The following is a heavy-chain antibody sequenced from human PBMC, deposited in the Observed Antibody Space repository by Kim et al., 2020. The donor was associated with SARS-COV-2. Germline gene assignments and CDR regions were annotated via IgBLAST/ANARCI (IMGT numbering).Heavy chain of an antibody. CDR3: ASPGGVTGAYGVDV. V-gene: IGHV3-74*01. CDR2: INNDGSST. Sequence: GGSLRLSCAASGITFSNSWMHWVRQAPGKGLVWVSRINNDGSSTAYADSVKGRFTISRDNAKNTLFLQMSSLRVEDTAVYYCASPGGVTGAYGVDVWGQGTTVTVSS. CDR1: GITFSNSW. D-gene: IGHD2-21*02. J-gene: IGHJ6*02.